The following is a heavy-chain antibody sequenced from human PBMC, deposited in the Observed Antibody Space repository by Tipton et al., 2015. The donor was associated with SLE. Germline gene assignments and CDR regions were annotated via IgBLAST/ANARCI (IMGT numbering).Heavy chain of an antibody. D-gene: IGHD3-16*01. CDR2: LYHDGRA. CDR1: GFSISDEYY. CDR3: ARMEGMITYGGIAGL. Sequence: PGLVKPSVTLSLTCVVSGFSISDEYYWGWIRQPPGKGLEWVGSLYHDGRAFYSPTLKTRVTMSVDTSKNQVSLRVTSVTAADTAVYYCARMEGMITYGGIAGLWGQGTVVTVSS. J-gene: IGHJ4*02. V-gene: IGHV4-38-2*01.